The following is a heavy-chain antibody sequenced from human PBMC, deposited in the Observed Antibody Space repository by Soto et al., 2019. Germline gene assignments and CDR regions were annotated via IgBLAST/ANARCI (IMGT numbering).Heavy chain of an antibody. D-gene: IGHD2-2*01. J-gene: IGHJ5*02. CDR2: IIPIFGTA. V-gene: IGHV1-69*01. CDR3: ARDLDCSSTSCYYWFDP. CDR1: GGTFSSYA. Sequence: QVQLVQSGAEVKKPGSSVKVSCKASGGTFSSYAISWVRQAPGQGLEWMGGIIPIFGTANYAHKFQGRVTITADESTSTAYMELSSLRSEDTAVYYCARDLDCSSTSCYYWFDPWGQGTLVTVSS.